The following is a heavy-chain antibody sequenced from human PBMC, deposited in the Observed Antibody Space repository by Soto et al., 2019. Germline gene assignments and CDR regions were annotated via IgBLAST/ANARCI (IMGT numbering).Heavy chain of an antibody. V-gene: IGHV4-31*03. CDR2: IYYSGST. CDR3: AREFNDIVVVPAAIYGMDV. J-gene: IGHJ6*02. Sequence: SETLSLTCTVSGGSISSGGYYWSWIRQHPGKGLEWIGYIYYSGSTYYNPSLKSRVTISVDTSKNQFSLKLSSVTAADTAVYYCAREFNDIVVVPAAIYGMDVWGQGTTVTVSS. CDR1: GGSISSGGYY. D-gene: IGHD2-2*01.